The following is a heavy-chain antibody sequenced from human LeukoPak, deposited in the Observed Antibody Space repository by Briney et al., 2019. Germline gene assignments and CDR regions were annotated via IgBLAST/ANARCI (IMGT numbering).Heavy chain of an antibody. CDR3: ARRRVVVPAAYNWFDP. V-gene: IGHV4-34*01. CDR1: GGSFSGYY. D-gene: IGHD2-2*01. CDR2: INHSGST. J-gene: IGHJ5*02. Sequence: SETLSLTCAVYGGSFSGYYWSWIRQPPGKGLEWIGEINHSGSTNYNPSLKSRVTISVDTSKNQFSLKLSSVTAADTAVYYCARRRVVVPAAYNWFDPWGQGTLVNVSS.